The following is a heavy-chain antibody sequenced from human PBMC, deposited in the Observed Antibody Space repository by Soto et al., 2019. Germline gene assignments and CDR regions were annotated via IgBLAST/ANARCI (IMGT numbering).Heavy chain of an antibody. D-gene: IGHD2-2*01. V-gene: IGHV3-23*01. J-gene: IGHJ4*02. CDR1: GFTFSSYA. Sequence: GGSLRLSCAASGFTFSSYAMSWVRQAPGKGLEWVSGISGSGGSTNYADSVKGRFTISRDNSKNTLYLQMKSLRAEDTAVYSCAKDRYCSSTSCYQAFDYWGQGALVTVSS. CDR3: AKDRYCSSTSCYQAFDY. CDR2: ISGSGGST.